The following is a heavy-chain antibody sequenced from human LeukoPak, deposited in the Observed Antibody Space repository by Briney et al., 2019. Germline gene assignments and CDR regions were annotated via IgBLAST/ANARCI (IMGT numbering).Heavy chain of an antibody. D-gene: IGHD6-6*01. Sequence: SETLSLTCTVSGGSISSSSYYWGWIRQPPGKGLEWIGSIYYSGSTYYNPSLKSRVTISVDTSKNQFSLKLSSVTAADTAVYYCARVIAARRVYFNWFDPWGQGTLVTVSS. CDR1: GGSISSSSYY. CDR3: ARVIAARRVYFNWFDP. V-gene: IGHV4-39*07. J-gene: IGHJ5*02. CDR2: IYYSGST.